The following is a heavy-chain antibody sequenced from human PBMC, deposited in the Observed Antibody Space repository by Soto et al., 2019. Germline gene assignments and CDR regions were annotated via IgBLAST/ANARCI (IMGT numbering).Heavy chain of an antibody. V-gene: IGHV1-46*01. CDR1: GYTFTSYY. D-gene: IGHD3-22*01. J-gene: IGHJ6*02. CDR2: INPSGGST. Sequence: GASVKVSCKASGYTFTSYYMHWVRQAPGQGLEWMGIINPSGGSTSYAQKFQGGVTMTRDTSTSTVYMELSSLRSEDTAVYYCARDYYDSSGSIGPYYYYGMDVWGQGTTVTVSS. CDR3: ARDYYDSSGSIGPYYYYGMDV.